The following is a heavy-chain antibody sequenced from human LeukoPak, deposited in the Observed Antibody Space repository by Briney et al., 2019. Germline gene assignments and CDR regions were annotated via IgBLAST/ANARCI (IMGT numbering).Heavy chain of an antibody. V-gene: IGHV4-59*01. D-gene: IGHD6-13*01. Sequence: SETLSLTCTVSGGSISTYYWSWLRQPPGKGLEWIGFIYYSGRTNYNPSLKSRVTISVDTSKNQFSLKLSSVTAADTAVYYCARELSSSSFDYWGQGTLVTVSS. J-gene: IGHJ4*02. CDR3: ARELSSSSFDY. CDR2: IYYSGRT. CDR1: GGSISTYY.